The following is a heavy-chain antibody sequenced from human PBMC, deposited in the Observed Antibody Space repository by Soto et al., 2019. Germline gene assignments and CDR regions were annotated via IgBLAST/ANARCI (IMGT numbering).Heavy chain of an antibody. V-gene: IGHV2-5*02. CDR2: IYWDDDK. D-gene: IGHD3-3*01. CDR3: AHCTIFGYYYYYYMDV. J-gene: IGHJ6*03. Sequence: SGPTLVKPTQTLTLTCTFSGFSLSTSGVGVGWIRQPPGKALEWLTLIYWDDDKRYSPSLKSRLTITKDTSKNQVVLTMTNMDPVDTATYYCAHCTIFGYYYYYYMDVWGKGTTVTVSS. CDR1: GFSLSTSGVG.